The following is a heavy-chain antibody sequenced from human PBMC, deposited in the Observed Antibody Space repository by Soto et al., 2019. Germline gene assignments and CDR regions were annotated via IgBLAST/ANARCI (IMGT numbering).Heavy chain of an antibody. V-gene: IGHV3-30*18. CDR3: AKDTIPLAIMAIVDY. J-gene: IGHJ4*02. CDR1: GFTFSSYG. D-gene: IGHD2-8*01. CDR2: ISYDGSNK. Sequence: QVQLVESGGGVVQPGRSLRLSSAASGFTFSSYGMHWVRQAPGKGLEWVAVISYDGSNKYYADSVKGRFTISRDNSKNTLYLQMNSLRAEDTAVYYCAKDTIPLAIMAIVDYWGQGTLVTVSS.